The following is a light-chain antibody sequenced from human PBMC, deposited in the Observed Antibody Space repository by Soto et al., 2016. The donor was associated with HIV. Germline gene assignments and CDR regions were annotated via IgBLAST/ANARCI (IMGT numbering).Light chain of an antibody. Sequence: DIQMTQSPSSLSASVGDRVTITCRASQSISSYLNWYQQKPGKAPKLLIYAASSSQSGVPSRFSGSGSGTGFHSHHQQSATEDFATYYCQQSYSTRWTFGLRDQGGNQT. J-gene: IGKJ1*01. V-gene: IGKV1-39*01. CDR1: QSISSY. CDR3: QQSYSTRWT. CDR2: AAS.